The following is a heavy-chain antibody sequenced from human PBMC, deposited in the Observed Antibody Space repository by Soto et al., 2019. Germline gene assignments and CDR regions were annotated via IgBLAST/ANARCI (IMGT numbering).Heavy chain of an antibody. D-gene: IGHD1-26*01. Sequence: VGSLRLSCAASGFTFSNAWMSWVRQAPGKGLEWVGRIRSKTDGGTTDYAAPVKGRFTISRDDSKDALYLQMNSLKTEDTAVYYCKWDLEASDPWGQGTLVTVSS. CDR2: IRSKTDGGTT. J-gene: IGHJ5*02. V-gene: IGHV3-15*01. CDR3: KWDLEASDP. CDR1: GFTFSNAW.